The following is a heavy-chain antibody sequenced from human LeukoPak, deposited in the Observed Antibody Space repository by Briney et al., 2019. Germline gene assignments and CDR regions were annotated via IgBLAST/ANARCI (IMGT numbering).Heavy chain of an antibody. V-gene: IGHV1-24*01. CDR1: GYTLTELS. CDR3: ATLADYYDSSGYYNWYFDY. Sequence: ASVKVSCKVSGYTLTELSIHWVRQAPGKGLEWMGGFDPEDGETIYAQKFQGRVTMTEDTSTDTAYMELSSLRSEDTAVYYCATLADYYDSSGYYNWYFDYWGQGTLVTVSS. CDR2: FDPEDGET. D-gene: IGHD3-22*01. J-gene: IGHJ4*02.